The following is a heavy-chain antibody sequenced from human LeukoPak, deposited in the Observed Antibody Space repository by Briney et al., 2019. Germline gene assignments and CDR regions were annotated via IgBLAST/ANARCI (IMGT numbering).Heavy chain of an antibody. CDR1: GFTVSNYS. V-gene: IGHV3-23*01. J-gene: IGHJ4*02. D-gene: IGHD3-9*01. Sequence: GGSLRLSCAASGFTVSNYSMSWVRQAPGKGREWVSSITGSGGNTYYADSVKGRFTISRDNSKNTLYLQMNSLRDEDTAVYYCAKWGDYDVLTGDYVPDFWGQGTLVTVSS. CDR3: AKWGDYDVLTGDYVPDF. CDR2: ITGSGGNT.